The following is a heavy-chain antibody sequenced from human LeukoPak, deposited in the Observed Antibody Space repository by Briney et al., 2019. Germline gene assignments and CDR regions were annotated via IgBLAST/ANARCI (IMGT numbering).Heavy chain of an antibody. CDR1: GFTVSSNY. Sequence: GGSLRLSCAASGFTVSSNYMSWVRQAPGKGLEWVSVIYSGGSTYYADSVKGRFTISRDNSKNTLYLQMNSLRAEDTAVYYCAKDGRREWREVRPRPSRYYFDYWGQGTLVTVSS. CDR2: IYSGGST. V-gene: IGHV3-53*01. CDR3: AKDGRREWREVRPRPSRYYFDY. J-gene: IGHJ4*02. D-gene: IGHD3-3*01.